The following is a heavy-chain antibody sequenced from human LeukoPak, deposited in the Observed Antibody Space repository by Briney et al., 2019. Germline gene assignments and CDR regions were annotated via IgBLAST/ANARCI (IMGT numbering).Heavy chain of an antibody. Sequence: GGSLRLSCAASGFTFSSYGMHWVRQAPGKGLEGVAVISYDGSNKYYADSVKGRFTISRDNSKNALYLQMNSLRAEDTAVYYCASEWGPYNWFDPWGQGTLVTVSS. J-gene: IGHJ5*02. D-gene: IGHD1-26*01. CDR1: GFTFSSYG. CDR3: ASEWGPYNWFDP. V-gene: IGHV3-30*03. CDR2: ISYDGSNK.